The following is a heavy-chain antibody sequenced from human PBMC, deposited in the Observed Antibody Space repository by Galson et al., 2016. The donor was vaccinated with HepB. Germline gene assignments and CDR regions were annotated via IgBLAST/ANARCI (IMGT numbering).Heavy chain of an antibody. CDR2: IGGPGRSK. V-gene: IGHV3-23*01. Sequence: SLRLSCAASGFTFSNYVMTWVRQSPGKGLEWVSRIGGPGRSKDYADSVNGRFTIFRDNSKNTLYLHIDSLRSEDTAVYYCAKAFTTADNFYQFGMDVWGKGTTGTVSS. CDR1: GFTFSNYV. CDR3: AKAFTTADNFYQFGMDV. D-gene: IGHD1-1*01. J-gene: IGHJ6*04.